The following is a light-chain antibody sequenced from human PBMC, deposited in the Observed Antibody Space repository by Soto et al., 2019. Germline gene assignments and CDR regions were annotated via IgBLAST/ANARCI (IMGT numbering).Light chain of an antibody. Sequence: QSVLTQPPSASGTPGQRVTISCSGGSSNIGSSIVNWYQQLPGMAPKLLIYSNNQRPSGVPDRFSGSKSGTSASLAISGLQSGDEADYYCAAWDDSLNGPVFGTGTKVTVL. CDR1: SSNIGSSI. CDR2: SNN. CDR3: AAWDDSLNGPV. V-gene: IGLV1-44*01. J-gene: IGLJ1*01.